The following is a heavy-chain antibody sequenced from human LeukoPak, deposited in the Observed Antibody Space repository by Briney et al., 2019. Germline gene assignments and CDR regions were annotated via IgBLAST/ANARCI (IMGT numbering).Heavy chain of an antibody. V-gene: IGHV3-23*01. CDR1: GCTFNNYA. J-gene: IGHJ6*02. CDR3: AKAPPAATKYYYGMDV. CDR2: ISNSGGAT. Sequence: GGSLRLSCAASGCTFNNYAMSWVRQAPGKGLEWVSAISNSGGATYYADSVKGRFTISRDNSKNTLFLHMNSLRVEDTAVYYCAKAPPAATKYYYGMDVWGQGTTVTVSS. D-gene: IGHD2-2*01.